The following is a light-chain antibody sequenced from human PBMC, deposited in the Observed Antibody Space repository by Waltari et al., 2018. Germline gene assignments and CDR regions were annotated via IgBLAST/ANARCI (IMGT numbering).Light chain of an antibody. CDR2: LDT. Sequence: SSDLAQPPSVSVSPGETATISCSGIQVGQDYVSWYQQKAGQSPVVVIYLDTKRPSGIPDRFSVSNSGNPATLTISGTQAMDEADYHCQTWDGNPVFCGGTKLTVL. CDR3: QTWDGNPV. J-gene: IGLJ2*01. V-gene: IGLV3-1*01. CDR1: QVGQDY.